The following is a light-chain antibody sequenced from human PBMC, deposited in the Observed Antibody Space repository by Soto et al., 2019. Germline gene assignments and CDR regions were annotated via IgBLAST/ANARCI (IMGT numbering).Light chain of an antibody. CDR2: DAS. J-gene: IGKJ1*01. CDR3: QQYKTYSGT. Sequence: DIQMTQSPSTPPASVGDTVTITCRASQSISNWLAWYQQKPGKAPKLLIYDASSLESGVPSRFSGSGSGTEFTLTISGPQPDDFATYSCQQYKTYSGTFGQGTKVDIK. CDR1: QSISNW. V-gene: IGKV1-5*01.